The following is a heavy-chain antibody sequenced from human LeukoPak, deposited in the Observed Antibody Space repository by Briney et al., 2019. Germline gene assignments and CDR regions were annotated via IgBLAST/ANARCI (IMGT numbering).Heavy chain of an antibody. D-gene: IGHD4-11*01. CDR3: AYMGYGMDV. Sequence: SETLSLTCAVSGGSFSDYYRSWIRQPPGKGLEWIGEINHSGNTKYSPPLGNRVNISVYSYKHQVSLKLRSETAADTAVYYCAYMGYGMDVWGQGTTVTVSS. V-gene: IGHV4-34*01. J-gene: IGHJ6*02. CDR2: INHSGNT. CDR1: GGSFSDYY.